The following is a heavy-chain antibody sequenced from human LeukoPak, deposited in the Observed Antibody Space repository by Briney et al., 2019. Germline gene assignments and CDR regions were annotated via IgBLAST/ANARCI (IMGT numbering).Heavy chain of an antibody. J-gene: IGHJ4*01. Sequence: GGSLRLSCAASGFTFSGSAMHWVRQASGKGLEWVGRIRSKANSYATAYAASVKGRFTISRNDTKNTAYMQMNSLKTEDTAVYYSTKQEGDGYNRKDGDYWGQGTMVTVSS. CDR3: TKQEGDGYNRKDGDY. CDR1: GFTFSGSA. V-gene: IGHV3-73*01. CDR2: IRSKANSYAT. D-gene: IGHD5-24*01.